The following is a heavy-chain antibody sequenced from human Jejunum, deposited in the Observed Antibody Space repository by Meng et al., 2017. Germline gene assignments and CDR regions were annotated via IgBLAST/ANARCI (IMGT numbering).Heavy chain of an antibody. J-gene: IGHJ4*02. D-gene: IGHD5-18*01. V-gene: IGHV4-30-4*01. CDR2: IYYDGNT. CDR1: VGSLASLSHQ. Sequence: QVQLQESVAGLVKTAQTLSLTCTVSVGSLASLSHQWTWIRQPPGKGLEYIGYIYYDGNTNYSPSLKSRVSISIDTSKNQFSLRLNSVTAADTAVYYCAREVYLDTAMIIDSWGPGTLVTVSS. CDR3: AREVYLDTAMIIDS.